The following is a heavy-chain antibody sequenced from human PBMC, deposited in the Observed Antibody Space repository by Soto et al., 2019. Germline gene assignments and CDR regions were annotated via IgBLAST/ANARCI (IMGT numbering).Heavy chain of an antibody. V-gene: IGHV2-70*01. D-gene: IGHD3-22*01. CDR1: GFSLSTSGMC. CDR2: IDWDDDK. J-gene: IGHJ4*02. Sequence: SGPTLVKPTQTLTLTCTFSGFSLSTSGMCVSWIRQPPGKALEWLALIDWDDDKYYSTSLKTRLTISKDTSKNQVVLTMTNMDPVDTATYYCARATYYYDSSGYYLSNFDYWGQGTLVTVSS. CDR3: ARATYYYDSSGYYLSNFDY.